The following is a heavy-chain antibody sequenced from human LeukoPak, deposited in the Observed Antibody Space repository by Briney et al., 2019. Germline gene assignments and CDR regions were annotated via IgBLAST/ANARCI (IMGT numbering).Heavy chain of an antibody. CDR3: ARDPYYYDSSGFFDY. J-gene: IGHJ4*02. V-gene: IGHV3-7*01. Sequence: GGSLRLSCAASGFTSSSYWMSWVRQAPGKGLEWVANIKQDGSEKYYVDSVKGRFTIPRDNAKNSLYLQMNSLRAEDTAVYYCARDPYYYDSSGFFDYWGQGTLVTVSS. CDR2: IKQDGSEK. D-gene: IGHD3-22*01. CDR1: GFTSSSYW.